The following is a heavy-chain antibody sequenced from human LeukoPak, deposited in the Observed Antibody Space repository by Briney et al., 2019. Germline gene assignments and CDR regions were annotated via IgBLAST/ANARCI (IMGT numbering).Heavy chain of an antibody. CDR3: AKTGNPPTGDY. J-gene: IGHJ4*02. CDR2: INWNGGST. D-gene: IGHD1-1*01. V-gene: IGHV3-20*04. CDR1: GFTFDDYG. Sequence: PGGSLRLSCAASGFTFDDYGMSWVRHAPGKGLEWVSGINWNGGSTGYADSVKGRSTISRDNAKNSLYLQMNSLRAEDTAVYYCAKTGNPPTGDYWGQGTLVTVSS.